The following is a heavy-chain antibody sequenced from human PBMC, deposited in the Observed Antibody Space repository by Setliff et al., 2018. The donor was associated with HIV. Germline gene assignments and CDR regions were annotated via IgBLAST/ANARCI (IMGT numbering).Heavy chain of an antibody. V-gene: IGHV3-21*01. D-gene: IGHD2-2*01. CDR1: GFTFSSYS. CDR2: ISSSSSYI. J-gene: IGHJ6*03. Sequence: PGGSLRLSCAASGFTFSSYSMNWVRQAPGKGLEWVSSISSSSSYIYYADSVKGRFTISRDNAKNSLYLQMNSLRAEDTGVYYCARGGIYCSSTSCHRTGYYYYYMDVWGKGTTVTVSS. CDR3: ARGGIYCSSTSCHRTGYYYYYMDV.